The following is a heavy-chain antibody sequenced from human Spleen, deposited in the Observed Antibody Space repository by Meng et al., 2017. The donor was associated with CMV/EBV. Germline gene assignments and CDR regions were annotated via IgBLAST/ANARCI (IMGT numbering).Heavy chain of an antibody. J-gene: IGHJ5*02. CDR3: ARVNPLRFLEWLSQPGWFDP. Sequence: FIGYDCSWIRQPTGKGLGWSGEINPSVSPNSNPSLKSRVTISVYTSKNQFSLKLSSVTAADTAVYYCARVNPLRFLEWLSQPGWFDPWGQGTLVTVSS. CDR1: FIGYD. CDR2: INPSVSP. D-gene: IGHD3-3*01. V-gene: IGHV4-34*01.